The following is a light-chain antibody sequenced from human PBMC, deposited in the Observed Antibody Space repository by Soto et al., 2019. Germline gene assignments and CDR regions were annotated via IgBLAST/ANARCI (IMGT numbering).Light chain of an antibody. CDR2: DSS. CDR3: QHYGGSPPKYT. V-gene: IGKV3-20*01. CDR1: QSVSSTS. Sequence: EIVLTQSPGTLSLSPGERVALSCRASQSVSSTSIAWYQQTPGQPPRLLMYDSSSRATDIPDRFSGSGSGIDFTLTISRLEPEDFAVYYCQHYGGSPPKYTFGQGTKLEIK. J-gene: IGKJ2*01.